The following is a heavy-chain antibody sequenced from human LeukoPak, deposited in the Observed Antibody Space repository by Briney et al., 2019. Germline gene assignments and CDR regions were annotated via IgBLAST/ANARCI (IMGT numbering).Heavy chain of an antibody. V-gene: IGHV4-4*07. D-gene: IGHD3-9*01. CDR1: GGSISSYY. CDR2: IYTSGST. CDR3: ARGPTYYDILTGYYPPYFDY. J-gene: IGHJ4*02. Sequence: SETLSLTCTVSGGSISSYYWSWIRQPAGKGLEWIGRIYTSGSTNYNPSLKSRVTMSVDTSKNQFSLKLSSVTAADTAVYYCARGPTYYDILTGYYPPYFDYWGQGTLVTVSS.